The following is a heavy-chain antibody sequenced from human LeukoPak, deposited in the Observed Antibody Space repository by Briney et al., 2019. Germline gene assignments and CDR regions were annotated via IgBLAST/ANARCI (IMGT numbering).Heavy chain of an antibody. CDR2: ISGSGGST. V-gene: IGHV3-23*01. Sequence: PGGSLRLSCAASGFTFSSYAMSWVRQAPGKGLEWVSAISGSGGSTYYADSVKGRFTISRDNSKNTLYLQMNSLRAEDTGVYYCAKDRPLLNYYDSSGYFDYWGQGTLVTVSS. CDR3: AKDRPLLNYYDSSGYFDY. D-gene: IGHD3-22*01. J-gene: IGHJ4*02. CDR1: GFTFSSYA.